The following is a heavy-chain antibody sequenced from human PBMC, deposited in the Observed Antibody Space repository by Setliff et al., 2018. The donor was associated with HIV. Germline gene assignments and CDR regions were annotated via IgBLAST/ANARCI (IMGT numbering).Heavy chain of an antibody. D-gene: IGHD3-10*01. CDR3: ASDSPAARFEELEDHYYYFRDV. CDR2: IIPIFGTA. CDR1: GGPFTSA. Sequence: WASVKVSCKASGGPFTSAFNWVRQVPGQGLEWMGGIIPIFGTANYAQNFGGRVTITADQSTTTSYLQLNSLRFEDTAIYYCASDSPAARFEELEDHYYYFRDVCGKGTKVTVSS. J-gene: IGHJ6*03. V-gene: IGHV1-69*13.